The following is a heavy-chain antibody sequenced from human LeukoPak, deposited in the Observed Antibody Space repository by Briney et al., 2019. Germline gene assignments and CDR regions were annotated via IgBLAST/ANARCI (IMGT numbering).Heavy chain of an antibody. D-gene: IGHD6-19*01. CDR2: IYYRGNT. Sequence: KPAETLSLTCTVSGGSISSSSYSWGWIRQPPGKGLEWIGTIYYRGNTYYNPSLKSRVSISVDTSKNQFSLKLSSVTAADTAVYYCARQAVAGNGFDYWGQGTLVTVS. CDR3: ARQAVAGNGFDY. V-gene: IGHV4-39*01. J-gene: IGHJ4*02. CDR1: GGSISSSSYS.